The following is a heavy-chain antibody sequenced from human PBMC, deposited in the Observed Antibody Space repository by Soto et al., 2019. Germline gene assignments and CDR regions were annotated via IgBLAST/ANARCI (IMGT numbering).Heavy chain of an antibody. CDR3: GRVRGNKLLGWFGL. CDR2: IYHSGTT. V-gene: IGHV4-31*03. CDR1: GGSISSGGYY. D-gene: IGHD6-19*01. J-gene: IGHJ5*02. Sequence: TLSLTCSVSGGSISSGGYYWIWIRQHPGKGLEWIGYIYHSGTTYYNPSLKSRVTISVDTSKNQFSLKLTSVTAADTAVYYCGRVRGNKLLGWFGLWGQGTLVTVSS.